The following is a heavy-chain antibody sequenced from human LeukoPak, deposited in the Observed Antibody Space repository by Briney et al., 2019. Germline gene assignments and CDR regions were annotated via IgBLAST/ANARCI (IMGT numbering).Heavy chain of an antibody. CDR2: INHSGST. Sequence: TPSETLSLTCAVYGGSFSGYYWSWIRQPPGKGLGWIGEINHSGSTNYNPSLKSRVTISVDTSKNQFSLKLSSVPAADTAVYYCARVRSPRAGIPFDYWGQGTLVTVSS. V-gene: IGHV4-34*01. CDR3: ARVRSPRAGIPFDY. CDR1: GGSFSGYY. J-gene: IGHJ4*02. D-gene: IGHD1-1*01.